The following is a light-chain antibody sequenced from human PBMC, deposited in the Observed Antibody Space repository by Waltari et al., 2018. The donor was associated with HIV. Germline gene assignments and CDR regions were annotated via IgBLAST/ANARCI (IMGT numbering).Light chain of an antibody. CDR3: QQAHSLPWT. Sequence: DIQMTQSPSSVSASVGDRVNITCRASQDIGSWLTWYQKKPGTAPNLVIYATSSLQSGVPARFSGSRSGTNFTLTISTLQPEDFATYFCQQAHSLPWTFGHGTKVEMK. CDR1: QDIGSW. J-gene: IGKJ1*01. CDR2: ATS. V-gene: IGKV1-12*01.